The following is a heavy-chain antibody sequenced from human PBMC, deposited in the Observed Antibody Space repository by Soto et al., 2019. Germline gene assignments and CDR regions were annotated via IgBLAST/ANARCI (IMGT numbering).Heavy chain of an antibody. V-gene: IGHV4-59*01. CDR3: ARHKRITVVGVAPIRGIFDY. D-gene: IGHD3-3*01. J-gene: IGHJ4*02. CDR2: VYYSGST. Sequence: SETLSLTCTVSGGSISNYYWNWIRQPPGKGLQYIGYVYYSGSTDYNPSLKSRVTMSVDTSKNQFSLKLRSVTAADTAVYYCARHKRITVVGVAPIRGIFDYWGKGDLVTVSS. CDR1: GGSISNYY.